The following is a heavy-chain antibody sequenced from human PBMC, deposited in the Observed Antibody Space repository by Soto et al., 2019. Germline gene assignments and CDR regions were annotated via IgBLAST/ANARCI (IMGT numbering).Heavy chain of an antibody. CDR2: TYYSGST. J-gene: IGHJ5*02. CDR3: ARENDQYCSGGSCYPGTNWFDP. Sequence: QVQLQESGPGLVKPSETLSLTCTVSGGSISSYNWSWIRQPPGKGLEGIGNTYYSGSTNYNPSLKSRVTLSVDTSKNQFSLKLSSVTAADTAVYYCARENDQYCSGGSCYPGTNWFDPWGQGTLVTVSS. D-gene: IGHD2-15*01. CDR1: GGSISSYN. V-gene: IGHV4-59*01.